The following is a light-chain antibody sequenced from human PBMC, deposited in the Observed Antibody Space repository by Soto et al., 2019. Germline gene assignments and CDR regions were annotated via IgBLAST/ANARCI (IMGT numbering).Light chain of an antibody. Sequence: AIRMTQSPSSFSASTGDRVTITCRASQGISSYLAWYQQKPGKAPKLLIYAASTVQSGVPSRFSGSGSGTDVTLTISCLQSEDFATYYCQQYYSYPITFGQGTRLEIK. CDR2: AAS. J-gene: IGKJ5*01. CDR1: QGISSY. V-gene: IGKV1-8*01. CDR3: QQYYSYPIT.